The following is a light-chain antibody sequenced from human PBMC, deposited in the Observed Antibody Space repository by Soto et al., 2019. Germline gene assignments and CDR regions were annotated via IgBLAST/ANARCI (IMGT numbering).Light chain of an antibody. CDR2: GAS. CDR3: QQYGSSLALT. V-gene: IGKV3-20*01. CDR1: QSVSSSY. Sequence: EIVLTQSPGTLSLSPGERATLSCRASQSVSSSYLAWYQQKPGQAPRLLIYGASSRATGIPDRFSVSGSGTDFTLTISRLEPEDFAVYYCQQYGSSLALTFGGGTKVDIK. J-gene: IGKJ4*01.